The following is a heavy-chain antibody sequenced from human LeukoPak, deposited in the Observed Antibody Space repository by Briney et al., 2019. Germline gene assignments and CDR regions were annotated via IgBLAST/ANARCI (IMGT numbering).Heavy chain of an antibody. Sequence: SVKVSCKASGGTFSSYAISWVRQAPGQGLEWMGRIIPIFGTANYAQKFQGRVTITADKSTSTAYMELSSLRSEDTAVYYCAREGPTIAARLDYWGQGILVTVSS. V-gene: IGHV1-69*06. CDR1: GGTFSSYA. CDR2: IIPIFGTA. J-gene: IGHJ4*02. D-gene: IGHD6-6*01. CDR3: AREGPTIAARLDY.